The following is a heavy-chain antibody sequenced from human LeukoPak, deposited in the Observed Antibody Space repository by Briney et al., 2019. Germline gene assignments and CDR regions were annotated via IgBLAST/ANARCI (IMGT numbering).Heavy chain of an antibody. D-gene: IGHD3-9*01. Sequence: GGSLRLSCAASGFTVSSNYFAWVRRSPGKGLEWVAVISYDGSNKYYADSVKGRFTISRDNSKNTLYLQMNSLRAEDTAVYYCAKELGGIYDILYYYGMDVWGQGTTVTVSS. V-gene: IGHV3-30*18. CDR1: GFTVSSNY. CDR3: AKELGGIYDILYYYGMDV. CDR2: ISYDGSNK. J-gene: IGHJ6*02.